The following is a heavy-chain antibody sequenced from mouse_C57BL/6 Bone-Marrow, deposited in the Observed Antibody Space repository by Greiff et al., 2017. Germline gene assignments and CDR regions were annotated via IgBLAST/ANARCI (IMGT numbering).Heavy chain of an antibody. CDR3: ARWFTTVGDY. Sequence: QVQLQQPGAELVKPGASVKMSCKASGYTFTSYWITWVKQRPGQGLEWIGDIYPGSGSTNYNEKFKSKATLTVDTSSSPDYMQLSSLTSEDSAVYYCARWFTTVGDYWGQGTTLTVSS. CDR2: IYPGSGST. D-gene: IGHD1-1*01. CDR1: GYTFTSYW. V-gene: IGHV1-55*01. J-gene: IGHJ2*01.